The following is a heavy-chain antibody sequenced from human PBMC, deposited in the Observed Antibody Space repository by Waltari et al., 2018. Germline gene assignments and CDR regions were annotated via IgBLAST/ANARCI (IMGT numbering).Heavy chain of an antibody. CDR3: ARGIQLWGRGSWYFDN. CDR1: GYIFTNYA. Sequence: QVQLVQSGSELKKPGASVKVSCKASGYIFTNYAMNWVRQAPGQGLEWMGWNNTKTGNPTYAQGIRGRFVFSVDTAVSTASLQISSLKAEDTAVYYCARGIQLWGRGSWYFDNWGQGTLVTVSS. CDR2: NNTKTGNP. J-gene: IGHJ4*02. D-gene: IGHD3-16*01. V-gene: IGHV7-4-1*02.